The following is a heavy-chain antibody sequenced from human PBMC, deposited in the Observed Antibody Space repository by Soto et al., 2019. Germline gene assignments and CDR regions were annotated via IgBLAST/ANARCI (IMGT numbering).Heavy chain of an antibody. CDR2: VNPIVSMS. D-gene: IGHD3-10*01. CDR3: ASSYGSGYRAFDY. V-gene: IGHV1-69*02. CDR1: GDTFNFYS. Sequence: QVQLVQSGAEVKRPGSSVKVSCKASGDTFNFYSINWVRQAPGLGPEWMGRVNPIVSMSNYAQKFGGRVTMTADKCTSTAYMELSSLRSEGTAIYYCASSYGSGYRAFDYWGQGALVTVSS. J-gene: IGHJ4*02.